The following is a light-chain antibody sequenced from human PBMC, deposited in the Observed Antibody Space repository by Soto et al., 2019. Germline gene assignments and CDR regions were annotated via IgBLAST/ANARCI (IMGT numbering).Light chain of an antibody. J-gene: IGKJ3*01. Sequence: IQLTQSPSSLSASVGDRVTITCRASQGISSYLAWYQQKPGKAPKLLIYAASTLQSGVPSRFSGSGSGTDFSLTIRSLQPEDFATYCCHHLNSYPPFGPGTKVDIK. V-gene: IGKV1-9*01. CDR2: AAS. CDR3: HHLNSYPP. CDR1: QGISSY.